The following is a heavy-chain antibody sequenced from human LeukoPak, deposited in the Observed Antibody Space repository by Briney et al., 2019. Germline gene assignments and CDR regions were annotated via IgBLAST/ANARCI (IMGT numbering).Heavy chain of an antibody. Sequence: RGESLQISCKASGYTFSSYWIGWVRQLPGKGLEWMGITYPGDSDTRYSPSFQGRVTISADRSITTAYLQWSSLKASDTAMYYCALTPRVVEGPWDKNWMDPWGQGTLVTVSS. CDR2: TYPGDSDT. CDR1: GYTFSSYW. V-gene: IGHV5-51*01. D-gene: IGHD2-15*01. CDR3: ALTPRVVEGPWDKNWMDP. J-gene: IGHJ5*02.